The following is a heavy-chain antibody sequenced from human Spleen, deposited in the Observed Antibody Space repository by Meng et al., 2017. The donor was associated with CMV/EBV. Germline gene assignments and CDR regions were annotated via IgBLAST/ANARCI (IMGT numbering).Heavy chain of an antibody. D-gene: IGHD3-16*01. J-gene: IGHJ4*02. CDR2: IIPNSGDT. Sequence: SCKASGYTFNGSCFHWVRQAPGQGREWWGWIIPNSGDTNYAQKFQGRVTMTRDTSISTAYMELSSLRSDDTAVYYCATDGGLGGLFDYWGQGTLVTVSS. CDR3: ATDGGLGGLFDY. CDR1: GYTFNGSC. V-gene: IGHV1-2*02.